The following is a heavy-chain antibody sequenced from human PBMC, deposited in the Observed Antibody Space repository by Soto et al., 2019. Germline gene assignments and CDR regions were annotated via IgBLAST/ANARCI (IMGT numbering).Heavy chain of an antibody. Sequence: ASVKVSCKASGYTFTSYAMHWVRQAPGQRLEWMGWINAGNGNTKYSQKFQGRVTITRDTSASTAYMELSSLRSEDKAVYYCASYYPVATSRDYFYYRAQRTLVPVSP. CDR2: INAGNGNT. D-gene: IGHD5-12*01. CDR3: ASYYPVATSRDYFYY. V-gene: IGHV1-3*01. J-gene: IGHJ4*02. CDR1: GYTFTSYA.